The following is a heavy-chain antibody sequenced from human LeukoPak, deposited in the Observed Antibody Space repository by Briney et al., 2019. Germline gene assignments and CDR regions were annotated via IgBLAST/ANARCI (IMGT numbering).Heavy chain of an antibody. J-gene: IGHJ4*02. CDR1: GYTFTGYY. V-gene: IGHV1-2*06. CDR3: ERRRGEPNIFDY. D-gene: IGHD3-16*01. Sequence: ASVKVSCKASGYTFTGYYMHWVRQAPGQGLEWMGRINPNSGGTNYAQKFQGRVTMTRDTSISTAYMDLTRLRSDDTALYYCERRRGEPNIFDYWGQGTLVAVSS. CDR2: INPNSGGT.